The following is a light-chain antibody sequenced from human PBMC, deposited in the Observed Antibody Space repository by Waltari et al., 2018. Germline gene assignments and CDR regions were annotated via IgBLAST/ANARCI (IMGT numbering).Light chain of an antibody. CDR2: GAS. J-gene: IGKJ4*01. CDR1: QSVAIY. CDR3: QRYSNSPLT. Sequence: VILTQSPATLSLSPGERATLSCRASQSVAIYLAWYQQKPGQAPRLLIYGASSRATGIPDRFSGTGSGTEFTLTISSLEPEDFAVYVCQRYSNSPLTFGRGTKVEIK. V-gene: IGKV3-11*01.